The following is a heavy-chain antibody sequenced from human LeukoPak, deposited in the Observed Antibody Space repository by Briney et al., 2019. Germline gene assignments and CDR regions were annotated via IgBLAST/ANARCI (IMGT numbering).Heavy chain of an antibody. CDR1: GFIFSSYN. CDR3: ARGKTSQNIVTRKTYNWFDP. J-gene: IGHJ5*02. V-gene: IGHV3-21*01. CDR2: ISSSSNYI. D-gene: IGHD2/OR15-2a*01. Sequence: GGSLRLSCEASGFIFSSYNMNWVRQAPGKGLEWVSSISSSSNYIYYADSVKGRFTISRDNAKNSLYLQMKSLRAEDTAVYYCARGKTSQNIVTRKTYNWFDPWGQGTLVTVSS.